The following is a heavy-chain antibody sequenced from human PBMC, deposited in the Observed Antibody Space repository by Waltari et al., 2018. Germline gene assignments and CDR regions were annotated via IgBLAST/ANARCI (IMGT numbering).Heavy chain of an antibody. CDR2: ILYDGYSK. CDR1: GFTFSSNA. V-gene: IGHV3-30-3*01. Sequence: QVHLVESGGGVVQPGRSLRLSCNASGFTFSSNAMHWVRQAPGKGLDWVAVILYDGYSKYYADSVKGRFTISRDNSKNTLYLKMNSLRAEDTAVYYCAKDIVRGNWGQGTLVTVSS. CDR3: AKDIVRGN. J-gene: IGHJ4*02. D-gene: IGHD3-10*01.